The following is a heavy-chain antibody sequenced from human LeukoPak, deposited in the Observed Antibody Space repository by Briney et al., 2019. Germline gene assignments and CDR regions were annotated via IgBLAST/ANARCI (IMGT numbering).Heavy chain of an antibody. D-gene: IGHD2-15*01. Sequence: SETLSLTCTVSVCSISSSSYYWGWIRQPPGKGLEWIGSIYYSGSTYYNPSLKSRVTMSVDTSKNQISLKLRSVTAADTAVYYCARHGYCSGGSCYSGWFDHWGQGTLVTASS. J-gene: IGHJ5*02. CDR3: ARHGYCSGGSCYSGWFDH. CDR2: IYYSGST. V-gene: IGHV4-39*01. CDR1: VCSISSSSYY.